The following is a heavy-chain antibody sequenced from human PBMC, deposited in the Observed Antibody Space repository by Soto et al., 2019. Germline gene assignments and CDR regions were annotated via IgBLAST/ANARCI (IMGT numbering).Heavy chain of an antibody. CDR3: AREWGGYSGYDSAYYYYYGMDG. CDR1: GFTFSSYS. Sequence: EVQLVESGGGLVKPGGSLRLSCAASGFTFSSYSMNWVRQAPGKGLEWVSSISSSSSYIYYADSVKGRFTISRDNAKNLLYRQMDSLRAEDTAVYYCAREWGGYSGYDSAYYYYYGMDGWGQGTTVTVAS. D-gene: IGHD5-12*01. CDR2: ISSSSSYI. V-gene: IGHV3-21*01. J-gene: IGHJ6*01.